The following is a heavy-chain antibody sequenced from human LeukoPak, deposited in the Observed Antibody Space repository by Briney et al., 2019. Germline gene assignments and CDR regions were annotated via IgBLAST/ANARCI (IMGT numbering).Heavy chain of an antibody. Sequence: GGSLRLSCAASGFTFSSYAMSWVRQAPGKGLGWVSAISGSGGSTCYADSVKGRFTISRDNSKNTLYLQMNSLRAEDTAVYYCANMARQHFDYWGQGTLVTVSS. CDR2: ISGSGGST. CDR1: GFTFSSYA. V-gene: IGHV3-23*01. J-gene: IGHJ4*02. CDR3: ANMARQHFDY. D-gene: IGHD2-2*01.